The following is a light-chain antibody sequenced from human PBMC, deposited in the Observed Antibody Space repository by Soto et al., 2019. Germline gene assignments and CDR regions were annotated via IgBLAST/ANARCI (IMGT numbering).Light chain of an antibody. CDR3: QQYGSSPTIT. V-gene: IGKV3-20*01. CDR1: QSVTSN. CDR2: GAS. Sequence: EIVLPQSPDTLAVSPGEVATLSCCASQSVTSNLAWYQQKRGQAPRLLIYGASSRATGIPDRFSGIGSGTDFTLTISRLETEDFAVYYGQQYGSSPTITFGQGTRLEIK. J-gene: IGKJ5*01.